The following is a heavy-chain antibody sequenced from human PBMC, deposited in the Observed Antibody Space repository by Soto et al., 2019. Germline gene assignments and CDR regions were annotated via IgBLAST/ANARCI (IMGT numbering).Heavy chain of an antibody. CDR2: IIPDRGST. J-gene: IGHJ4*02. CDR3: ARGGDGYNFGAVY. CDR1: GYTFTSYY. Sequence: ASVKVSCKASGYTFTSYYIHWVRQAPGQGLEWMGMIIPDRGSTTYAQNFQGRVTVTRDKSTNTVYMELRSLRSDDTAVYYCARGGDGYNFGAVYWGQGTQVTVSS. D-gene: IGHD2-21*01. V-gene: IGHV1-46*01.